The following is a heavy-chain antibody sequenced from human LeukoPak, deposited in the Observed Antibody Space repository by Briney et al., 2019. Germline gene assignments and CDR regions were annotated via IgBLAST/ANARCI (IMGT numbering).Heavy chain of an antibody. Sequence: SETLSLTCTVSGGSISSSSYYWGWIRQPPGKGLEWIGSIYYSGSTYYNPSLKSRVTISVDTSKNQFSLKLSSVTAADTAVYYCARAGRNGALDAFDIWGQGTMVTVSS. D-gene: IGHD1-26*01. CDR1: GGSISSSSYY. CDR2: IYYSGST. CDR3: ARAGRNGALDAFDI. V-gene: IGHV4-39*07. J-gene: IGHJ3*02.